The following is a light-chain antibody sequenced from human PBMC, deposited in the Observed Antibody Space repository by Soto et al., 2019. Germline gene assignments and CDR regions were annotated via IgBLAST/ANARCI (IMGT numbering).Light chain of an antibody. Sequence: QSALTQPPSASGSLGQSVTISCTGSSSDVGGYNYVSWYQQHPGKAPKLMIYDVSKRPSGVPDRFSGSKSGNTASLTVSGLQAEDEADYYCSSYAGSNIVVFGGGTNLTVL. J-gene: IGLJ2*01. V-gene: IGLV2-8*01. CDR3: SSYAGSNIVV. CDR1: SSDVGGYNY. CDR2: DVS.